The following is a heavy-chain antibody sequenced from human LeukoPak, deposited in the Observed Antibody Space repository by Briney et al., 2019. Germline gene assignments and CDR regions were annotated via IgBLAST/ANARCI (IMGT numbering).Heavy chain of an antibody. CDR3: AKDNSSGWYYFDY. CDR2: INSDGSST. CDR1: GFTFSSYW. V-gene: IGHV3-74*01. J-gene: IGHJ4*02. Sequence: GGSLRLSCVASGFTFSSYWMHWVRQAPGKGLVWVSRINSDGSSTNYADSVKGRFTISRDNAKNSLYLQMNSLRAEDTALYYCAKDNSSGWYYFDYWGQGTLVTVSS. D-gene: IGHD6-19*01.